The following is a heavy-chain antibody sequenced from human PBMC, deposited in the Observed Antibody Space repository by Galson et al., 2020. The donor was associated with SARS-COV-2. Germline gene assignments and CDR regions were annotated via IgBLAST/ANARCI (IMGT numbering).Heavy chain of an antibody. Sequence: GGSLRLSCAASGFTFSSYAIHWVRQAPCKGLEWVSVISYDGSNKYYADSVKGRFTISRDNTKNTLYLQMNSLRAEYTAVYYCAGELLYCCDLWGQGTLGTVSS. D-gene: IGHD1-26*01. CDR1: GFTFSSYA. CDR2: ISYDGSNK. V-gene: IGHV3-30*01. J-gene: IGHJ4*02. CDR3: AGELLYCCDL.